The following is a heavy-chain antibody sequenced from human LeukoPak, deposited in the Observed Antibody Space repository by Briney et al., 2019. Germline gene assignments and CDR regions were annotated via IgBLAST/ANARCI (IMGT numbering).Heavy chain of an antibody. D-gene: IGHD3-22*01. J-gene: IGHJ4*02. CDR3: ARDWNYYDSSGYYPRYYFDY. Sequence: ASVKVSCKASGYTFTGYYMHWVRQAPGQGLEWMGWINPNSGGTNYAQKFQGRVTTTRDTSISTAYMELSRLRSDDTAVYYCARDWNYYDSSGYYPRYYFDYWGQGTLVTVSS. CDR1: GYTFTGYY. CDR2: INPNSGGT. V-gene: IGHV1-2*02.